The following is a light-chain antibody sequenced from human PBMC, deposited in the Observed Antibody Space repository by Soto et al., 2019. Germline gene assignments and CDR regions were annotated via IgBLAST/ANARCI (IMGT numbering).Light chain of an antibody. CDR1: GSDVGAYNY. V-gene: IGLV2-14*03. CDR3: SSYTASATHV. CDR2: GVS. J-gene: IGLJ1*01. Sequence: QSALTQPASVSGSPGQSITISCTGTGSDVGAYNYVSWYQQQPGKAPKLLIYGVSNRPSGVSDRFSGSKSGNTASLTISGLRSDDEADYYCSSYTASATHVFGTGTKVTVL.